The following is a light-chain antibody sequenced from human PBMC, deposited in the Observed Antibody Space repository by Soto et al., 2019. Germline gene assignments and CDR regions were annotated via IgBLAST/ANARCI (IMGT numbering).Light chain of an antibody. CDR3: MQATQFPFT. Sequence: DIVMTQTPLSSPVTLGQPASISCRSSQRLVYSDGNTYLSWLHQRPGQPPRLLIYKISNRLSGVPDRFSGSGAGTDFTLKISRVDAEDVGVYYCMQATQFPFTFGQGTKLEIK. J-gene: IGKJ2*01. V-gene: IGKV2-24*01. CDR1: QRLVYSDGNTY. CDR2: KIS.